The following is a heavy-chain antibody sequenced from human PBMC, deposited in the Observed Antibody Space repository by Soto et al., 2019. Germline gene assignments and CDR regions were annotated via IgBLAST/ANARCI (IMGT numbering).Heavy chain of an antibody. D-gene: IGHD3-10*01. CDR1: GLTFSRYE. Sequence: EVKLMESGGGLVQPGGSLRLSCAASGLTFSRYEMNWVRRAPGKGLEWIAYIHGSATTMFYADSVKGRFTISRDNAKNPLYLKLNRLSAEDTAVYYWAHRSGGGGAFDFWGQGTMVTVSS. CDR3: AHRSGGGGAFDF. J-gene: IGHJ3*01. CDR2: IHGSATTM. V-gene: IGHV3-48*03.